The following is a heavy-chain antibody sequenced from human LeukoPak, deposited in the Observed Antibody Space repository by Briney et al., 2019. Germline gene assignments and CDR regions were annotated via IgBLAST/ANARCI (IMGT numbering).Heavy chain of an antibody. J-gene: IGHJ5*01. CDR3: AKGSGRYGSGSFSDS. D-gene: IGHD3-10*01. CDR2: ISRRSRHL. Sequence: GGSLRLSCAASGFTFSDYSMNWVRQAPGKGLEWVSSISRRSRHLYYAGSVKGRFTISRDNAKNTQYLQMNSLRAEDTAVYYCAKGSGRYGSGSFSDSWGQGTLVTVSS. V-gene: IGHV3-21*04. CDR1: GFTFSDYS.